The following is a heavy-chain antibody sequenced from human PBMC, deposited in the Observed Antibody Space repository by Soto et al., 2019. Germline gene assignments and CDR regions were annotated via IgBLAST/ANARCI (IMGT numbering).Heavy chain of an antibody. CDR2: IYYSGST. CDR1: GGSISSYY. CDR3: ASHPSIADYYYYGMDV. Sequence: QVQLQESGPGLVKPSETLSLTCTVSGGSISSYYWSWIRQPPGKGLEWIGYIYYSGSTNYNPSLKSRVTISVDTSKKQFSMKLSSVSAADTAVYYCASHPSIADYYYYGMDVWGQGTTVTVSS. J-gene: IGHJ6*02. D-gene: IGHD6-6*01. V-gene: IGHV4-59*08.